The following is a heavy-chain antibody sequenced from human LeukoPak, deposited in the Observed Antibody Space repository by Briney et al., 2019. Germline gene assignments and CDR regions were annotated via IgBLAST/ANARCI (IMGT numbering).Heavy chain of an antibody. CDR2: IYYSGST. CDR3: ATDLGRETKSMDV. J-gene: IGHJ6*02. V-gene: IGHV4-59*01. CDR1: GGSISSYY. D-gene: IGHD1-7*01. Sequence: SETLSLTCTVSGGSISSYYWSWIRQPPGKGLEWIGYIYYSGSTNYNPSLKSRVTISVDTSKNQFSLKLSSVTAADTAVYYCATDLGRETKSMDVWGQGTTVTVSS.